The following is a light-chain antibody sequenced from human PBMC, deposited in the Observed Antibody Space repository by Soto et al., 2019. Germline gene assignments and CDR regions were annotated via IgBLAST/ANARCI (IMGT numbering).Light chain of an antibody. Sequence: DVEMSQSPLSLPVSLGQPASISCRSSQSLVHSDGNTYLNWFQQRPGQSPRRLISRASNRDSGVPDRFSGSGSGTDFTLKISRVEADDVAIYYCMQGTHWPWTLGQGTKVEIK. CDR1: QSLVHSDGNTY. CDR2: RAS. CDR3: MQGTHWPWT. V-gene: IGKV2-30*02. J-gene: IGKJ1*01.